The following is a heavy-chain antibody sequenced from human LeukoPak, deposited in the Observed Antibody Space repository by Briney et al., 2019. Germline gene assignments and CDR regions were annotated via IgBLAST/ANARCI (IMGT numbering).Heavy chain of an antibody. CDR3: ARMPIVGATTFDY. CDR2: INHSGST. V-gene: IGHV4-34*01. Sequence: SETLSLTCAVYGGSLSNYYWSWIRQPPGKGLEWIGEINHSGSTKYNPSLKSRVTISVDMSKNQFSLKLSSVTAADTAVYYCARMPIVGATTFDYWGQGTLVTVSS. J-gene: IGHJ4*02. D-gene: IGHD1-26*01. CDR1: GGSLSNYY.